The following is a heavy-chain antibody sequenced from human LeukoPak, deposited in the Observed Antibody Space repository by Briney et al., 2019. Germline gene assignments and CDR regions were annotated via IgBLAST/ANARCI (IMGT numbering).Heavy chain of an antibody. J-gene: IGHJ4*02. D-gene: IGHD4/OR15-4a*01. CDR1: GGSISSGSFY. V-gene: IGHV4-31*03. Sequence: SQTLSLTCTVSGGSISSGSFYWRWIRQHPGKGLDLIGYIYPSLRTFSNPSLKSRVTISLDTSNNHFSLKLSSVTAADTAVFYCARTIANHFDYWGQGTLVTVSS. CDR3: ARTIANHFDY. CDR2: IYPSLRT.